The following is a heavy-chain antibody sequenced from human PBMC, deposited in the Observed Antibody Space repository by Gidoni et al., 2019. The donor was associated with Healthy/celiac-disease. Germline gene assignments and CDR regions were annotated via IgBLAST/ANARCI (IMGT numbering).Heavy chain of an antibody. CDR2: ISSSSSYL. D-gene: IGHD2-15*01. CDR1: GFTFGTYS. V-gene: IGHV3-21*01. Sequence: EVQLVASGGGLVKPGGSLRLSCSASGFTFGTYSRTCVRQATGKGLEWLSSISSSSSYLYYADSVKGRLTISRDNDKNSLYLQMNSLRAEDTAVYYCASKSSAYQRENYQYCSGGSCYPPDYWGQGTLVTVSS. CDR3: ASKSSAYQRENYQYCSGGSCYPPDY. J-gene: IGHJ4*02.